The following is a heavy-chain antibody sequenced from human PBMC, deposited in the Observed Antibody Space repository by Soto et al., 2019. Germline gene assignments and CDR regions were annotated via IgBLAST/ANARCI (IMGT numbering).Heavy chain of an antibody. V-gene: IGHV3-30*18. J-gene: IGHJ3*02. CDR2: ISYDGSKK. D-gene: IGHD3-16*01. Sequence: QVQLVESGGGVVQPGRSLRLSCAASGFTFSSYGMHWVRQAPGKGLEWVAVISYDGSKKYYGDSVKGRFTISRDNAKKTLYLQMNSLRSADTAVYYGVKDQSLIELWLDPEAFENWGQGTMVTVSS. CDR3: VKDQSLIELWLDPEAFEN. CDR1: GFTFSSYG.